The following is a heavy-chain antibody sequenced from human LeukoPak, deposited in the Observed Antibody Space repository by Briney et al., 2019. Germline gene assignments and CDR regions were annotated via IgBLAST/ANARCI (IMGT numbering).Heavy chain of an antibody. J-gene: IGHJ4*02. CDR3: ASRGYSYGRLFDY. Sequence: PGGSLRLSCAASGFTFSSYSMNWVRQAPGKGLEWVSYISSSGSTIYYADSVKGRFTISRDNAKNSLYLQMNSLRAEDTAVYYCASRGYSYGRLFDYWGQGTLVTVSS. D-gene: IGHD5-18*01. V-gene: IGHV3-48*04. CDR2: ISSSGSTI. CDR1: GFTFSSYS.